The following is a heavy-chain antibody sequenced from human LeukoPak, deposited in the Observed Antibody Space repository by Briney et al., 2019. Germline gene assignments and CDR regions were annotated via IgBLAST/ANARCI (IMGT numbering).Heavy chain of an antibody. Sequence: PGGSLRLSCAASGFTFSSNWMHWVRKAPGKGLVWVSRINEDGSTTNYADSVKGRSTIFRDNAKNTLYLQMNSLRAEDTAVYYCVRDLGGRSGHWGQGTLVTVSS. CDR1: GFTFSSNW. J-gene: IGHJ4*02. D-gene: IGHD1-26*01. CDR3: VRDLGGRSGH. V-gene: IGHV3-74*01. CDR2: INEDGSTT.